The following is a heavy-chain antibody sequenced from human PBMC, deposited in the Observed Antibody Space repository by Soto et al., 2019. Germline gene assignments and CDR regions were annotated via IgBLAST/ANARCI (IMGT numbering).Heavy chain of an antibody. Sequence: GGSLRLSCVASGFTFHNYAMSWVRQAPGKGLEWVSTLSGSGGSTYYADSVKGRFTISRDNSKNTLYLQMNSLRAEDTAVYYCAKDTVPVATPWFDPWGQGTLVTVSS. J-gene: IGHJ5*02. CDR2: LSGSGGST. D-gene: IGHD2-2*01. CDR1: GFTFHNYA. V-gene: IGHV3-23*01. CDR3: AKDTVPVATPWFDP.